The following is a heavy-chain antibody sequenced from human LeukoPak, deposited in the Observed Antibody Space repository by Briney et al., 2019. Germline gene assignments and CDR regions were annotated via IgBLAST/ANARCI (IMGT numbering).Heavy chain of an antibody. CDR2: ISYDGSNK. V-gene: IGHV3-30*03. CDR1: GFTFSSYG. D-gene: IGHD1-26*01. J-gene: IGHJ1*01. CDR3: ARDYGSANAEYFQH. Sequence: GGSLRLSCAASGFTFSSYGMHWVRQAPGKGLEWVAVISYDGSNKYYADSVKGRFTISRDNSKNTLYLQMNSLRAEDTAVYYCARDYGSANAEYFQHWGQGTLVTVSS.